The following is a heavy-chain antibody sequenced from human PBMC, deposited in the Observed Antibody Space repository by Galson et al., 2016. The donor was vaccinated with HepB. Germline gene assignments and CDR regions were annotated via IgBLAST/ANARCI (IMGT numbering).Heavy chain of an antibody. CDR3: ARAKLVSMAAAGTFDY. J-gene: IGHJ4*02. CDR2: INPSGGST. Sequence: SVKVSCKASGYTFTNYYMHWVRQAPGQGLEWMGIINPSGGSTSYSQKFQGRVTMTRDTSTSTVYMELSSLRSEDTAVYYCARAKLVSMAAAGTFDYWGQGTLVTVSS. V-gene: IGHV1-46*01. D-gene: IGHD6-13*01. CDR1: GYTFTNYY.